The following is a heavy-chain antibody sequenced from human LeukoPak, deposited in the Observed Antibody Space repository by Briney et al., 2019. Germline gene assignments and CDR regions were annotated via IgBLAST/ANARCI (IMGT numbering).Heavy chain of an antibody. J-gene: IGHJ5*02. Sequence: ASVKVSCKASGYTFTSYYMHWVRQAPGQGLEWMGIINPSGGSTSYAQKFQGRVTMTRDTSTSTVYMELSSLRSEDTAVYYCARGAPLDFWSGIGGFDPWGQGTLVTVSS. CDR2: INPSGGST. CDR1: GYTFTSYY. CDR3: ARGAPLDFWSGIGGFDP. D-gene: IGHD3-3*01. V-gene: IGHV1-46*01.